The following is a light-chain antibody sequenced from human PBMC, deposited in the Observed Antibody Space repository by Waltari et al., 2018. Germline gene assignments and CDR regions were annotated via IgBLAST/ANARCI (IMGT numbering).Light chain of an antibody. Sequence: QPVVTQEPSLSVSPGGTVTLTCALSSGSVSSTSSATWYQQTPGQAPRTLVYKANSRSSGVPDRFSGTILGNKAALTITGAQPDDESDYYCSIYMGSGIWVFGGGTKLTVL. V-gene: IGLV8-61*01. CDR3: SIYMGSGIWV. J-gene: IGLJ3*02. CDR2: KAN. CDR1: SGSVSSTSS.